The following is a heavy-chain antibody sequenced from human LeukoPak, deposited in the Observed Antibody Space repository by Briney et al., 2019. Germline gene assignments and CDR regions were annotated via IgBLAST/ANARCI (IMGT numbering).Heavy chain of an antibody. CDR2: IDHSGST. D-gene: IGHD6-13*01. CDR3: ARYGMAAEGIWWFDP. V-gene: IGHV4-34*01. J-gene: IGHJ5*02. CDR1: GGSFSGYY. Sequence: SETLSLTCAVYGGSFSGYYWSWIRQPPGKRLEWIGEIDHSGSTQYNPSLKSRVTISLDTSKKQFSLKLTSLTAADTAFYYCARYGMAAEGIWWFDPWGQGTLVTVSS.